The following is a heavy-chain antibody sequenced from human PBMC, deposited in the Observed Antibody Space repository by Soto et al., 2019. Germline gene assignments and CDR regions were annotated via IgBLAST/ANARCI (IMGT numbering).Heavy chain of an antibody. CDR2: INPNSGGT. V-gene: IGHV1-2*04. D-gene: IGHD3-10*01. CDR3: ARSEFTGYYYYGMDV. Sequence: GSSVKVSCKASGYTFTGYYMHWVRHAPGQGLEWMGWINPNSGGTNYAQKFQGWVTMTRDTSISTAYMELSRPRSDDTAVYYCARSEFTGYYYYGMDVWGKGTTVTVSS. CDR1: GYTFTGYY. J-gene: IGHJ6*04.